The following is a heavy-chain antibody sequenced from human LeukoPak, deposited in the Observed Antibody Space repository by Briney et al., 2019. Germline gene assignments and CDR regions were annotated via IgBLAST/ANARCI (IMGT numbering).Heavy chain of an antibody. CDR1: GGSFSGYY. Sequence: SETLSLTCAVYGGSFSGYYWSWIRQPPGKGLEWIGEINHSGSTNYNPSLKSRVTISIDKSKKQFSLKLSSVTAADTAVYYCTRDSHCSGGNCYDYYGMDVWGQGTTVIVSS. CDR3: TRDSHCSGGNCYDYYGMDV. J-gene: IGHJ6*02. CDR2: INHSGST. V-gene: IGHV4-34*01. D-gene: IGHD2-15*01.